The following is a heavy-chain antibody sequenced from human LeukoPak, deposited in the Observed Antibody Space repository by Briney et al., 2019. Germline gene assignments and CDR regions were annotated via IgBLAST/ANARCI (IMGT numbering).Heavy chain of an antibody. V-gene: IGHV3-15*07. D-gene: IGHD2-21*01. CDR3: ITPLPYSAQ. CDR1: GFTFSNAY. J-gene: IGHJ4*02. CDR2: IKPKTNGETT. Sequence: GGSLRLSCAASGFTFSNAYMNWVRQAPGKGLEWVGRIKPKTNGETTEYAAPVKGRFSISRDDSKNMLYLQMNSLKTEDTAVYYCITPLPYSAQGGQGTLVTVSS.